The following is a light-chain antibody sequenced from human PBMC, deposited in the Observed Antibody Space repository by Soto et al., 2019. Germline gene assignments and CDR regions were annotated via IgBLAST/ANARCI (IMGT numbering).Light chain of an antibody. J-gene: IGLJ1*01. Sequence: QSVLTQPASVSGSPGQSITISCTGTSSVVGGYNYVSWYQQHPGKAPKLMIYAVSNRPSGVSNRFSGSKSGNTATLTISGLQAEDEADYYCCSYTVSGTYVFGIGTKVTVL. CDR1: SSVVGGYNY. CDR2: AVS. CDR3: CSYTVSGTYV. V-gene: IGLV2-14*01.